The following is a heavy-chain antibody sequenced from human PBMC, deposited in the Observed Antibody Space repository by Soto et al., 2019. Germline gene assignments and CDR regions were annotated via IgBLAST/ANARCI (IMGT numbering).Heavy chain of an antibody. Sequence: EVQMLESGGGLVQPGGSLRLSCAASRFIFSNYVMNWVRQAPGKGLEWVSVISGGGARTDYADSVKGRFTVSRDNSKNTLDLQMNSLRAEDTAIYYCARGGSDSSAPLDYWGRGTLVTVFS. D-gene: IGHD3-22*01. CDR2: ISGGGART. V-gene: IGHV3-23*01. CDR3: ARGGSDSSAPLDY. J-gene: IGHJ4*02. CDR1: RFIFSNYV.